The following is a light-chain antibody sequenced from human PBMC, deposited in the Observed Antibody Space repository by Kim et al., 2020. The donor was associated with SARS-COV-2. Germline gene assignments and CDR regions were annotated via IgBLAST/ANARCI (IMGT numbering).Light chain of an antibody. CDR3: QKNSKCAPCT. J-gene: IGKJ1*01. Sequence: EIVMTQSPATLSVSPGESATLSCRASQSVSSKLAWYQQKPGQAPRLLIYGASTTATGVPARFSGSGSGTEFTLTISSLQSEDFAVYYCQKNSKCAPCTFGQGAKGDIK. CDR1: QSVSSK. V-gene: IGKV3-15*01. CDR2: GAS.